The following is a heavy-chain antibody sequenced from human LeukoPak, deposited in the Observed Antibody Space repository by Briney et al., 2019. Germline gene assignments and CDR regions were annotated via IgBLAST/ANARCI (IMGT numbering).Heavy chain of an antibody. CDR3: AKDPSSGYYPHYIDY. CDR2: ISSSSGNI. D-gene: IGHD3-22*01. V-gene: IGHV3-48*01. CDR1: GFTFSSYS. J-gene: IGHJ4*02. Sequence: GGSLRLSCAASGFTFSSYSMNWVRQAPGKGLEWASYISSSSGNIYYADSVKGRFTISRDNAKTSLYLQMNSLRAEDTALYYCAKDPSSGYYPHYIDYWGQGTLVTASS.